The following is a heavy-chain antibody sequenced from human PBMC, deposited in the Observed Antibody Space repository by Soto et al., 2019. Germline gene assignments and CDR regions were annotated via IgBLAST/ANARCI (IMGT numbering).Heavy chain of an antibody. D-gene: IGHD1-26*01. Sequence: GGSLRLSCAASGFTFNSYAMSWVRQAPGKGLEWVSAISSSGGSAYYADSVKGRFTISRDNAKNSLYLQMNSLRDEDTAVYYCARDPPYSGSYLDDYWGQGTLVTVSS. J-gene: IGHJ4*02. CDR3: ARDPPYSGSYLDDY. CDR2: ISSSGGSA. CDR1: GFTFNSYA. V-gene: IGHV3-23*01.